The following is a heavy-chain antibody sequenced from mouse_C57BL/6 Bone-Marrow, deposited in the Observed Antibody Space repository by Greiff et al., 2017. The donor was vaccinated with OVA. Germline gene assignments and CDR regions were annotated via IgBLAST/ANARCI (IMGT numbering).Heavy chain of an antibody. J-gene: IGHJ2*01. CDR3: ARNYYGSSYLYFDY. D-gene: IGHD1-1*01. Sequence: VQLQQPGAELVKPGASVKMSCKASGYTFTSYWITWVKQRPGQGLEWIGDIYPGSGSTNYNEKFKSKATLTVDTSSSTAYMQLSSLTSDDSAVYYFARNYYGSSYLYFDYWGQGTTLTVSS. CDR2: IYPGSGST. CDR1: GYTFTSYW. V-gene: IGHV1-55*01.